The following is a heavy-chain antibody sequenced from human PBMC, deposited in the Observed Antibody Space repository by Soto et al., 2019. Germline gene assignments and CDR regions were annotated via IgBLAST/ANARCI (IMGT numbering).Heavy chain of an antibody. Sequence: EVQLVESGGGLVQPGGSLRLSCAASGFTFSSYWMSWFRQAPGKGLEWVAIIKQDASEKYYVDSVKGRFTISRDNAKNSLYLQMNSLRAEDTAVYYCARGIELDYYFDYWGQGTLVTVSS. D-gene: IGHD3-3*01. CDR3: ARGIELDYYFDY. J-gene: IGHJ4*02. CDR1: GFTFSSYW. V-gene: IGHV3-7*01. CDR2: IKQDASEK.